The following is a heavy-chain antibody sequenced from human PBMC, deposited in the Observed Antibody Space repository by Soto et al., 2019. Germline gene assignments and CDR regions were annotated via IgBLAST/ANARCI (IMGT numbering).Heavy chain of an antibody. Sequence: QVQLQQWGAGLLKPSETLSLTCAVYGGSFSGYYWPWIRQPPGKGLEWIAEINHIGDTKYNPSLKSLVAISVDTSKTQFSLGLDSVTAADTGVYYCARVLYGTTGSPFDYWGQGTLVTVSS. CDR1: GGSFSGYY. CDR2: INHIGDT. J-gene: IGHJ4*02. V-gene: IGHV4-34*01. CDR3: ARVLYGTTGSPFDY. D-gene: IGHD1-1*01.